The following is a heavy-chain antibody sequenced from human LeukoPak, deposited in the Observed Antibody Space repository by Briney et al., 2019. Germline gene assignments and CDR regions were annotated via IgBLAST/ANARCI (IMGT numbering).Heavy chain of an antibody. CDR1: GGTFSSYA. CDR2: IIPIFGTA. Sequence: SVKVSCKASGGTFSSYAISWVRQAPGQGLEWMGGIIPIFGTANYAQKFQGRVTITADESTSTAYMELSSLRSEDTAVYYCARIPVETNYYYYYGMDVWGQGTTVTVSS. D-gene: IGHD4-23*01. CDR3: ARIPVETNYYYYYGMDV. J-gene: IGHJ6*02. V-gene: IGHV1-69*13.